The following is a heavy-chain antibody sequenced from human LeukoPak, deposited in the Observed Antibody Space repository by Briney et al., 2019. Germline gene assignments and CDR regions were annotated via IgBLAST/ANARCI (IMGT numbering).Heavy chain of an antibody. CDR2: ISGSGGST. CDR1: GFTFSSYG. Sequence: GGSLRLSCAASGFTFSSYGMSWVRQAPGKGLEWVSAISGSGGSTYYADSVKGRFTISRDNSKNTLYLQMNSLRAEDTAVYYCAKDRRALVRYYYYYMDVWGKGTTVTVSS. V-gene: IGHV3-23*01. D-gene: IGHD6-13*01. CDR3: AKDRRALVRYYYYYMDV. J-gene: IGHJ6*03.